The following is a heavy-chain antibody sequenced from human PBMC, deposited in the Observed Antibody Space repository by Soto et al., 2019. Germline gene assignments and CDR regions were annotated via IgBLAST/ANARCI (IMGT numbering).Heavy chain of an antibody. Sequence: TGGSLRLSCEASGFSFSSSAMNWVRQAPGKGLEWISVISGGGGATYFADSVKGRFTISRDNSKNTLYLQMNSLRAEDTAVYYCAKATLRVVHPLVFDHWGQGSLVTVSS. CDR1: GFSFSSSA. J-gene: IGHJ4*02. CDR2: ISGGGGAT. D-gene: IGHD3-3*01. CDR3: AKATLRVVHPLVFDH. V-gene: IGHV3-23*01.